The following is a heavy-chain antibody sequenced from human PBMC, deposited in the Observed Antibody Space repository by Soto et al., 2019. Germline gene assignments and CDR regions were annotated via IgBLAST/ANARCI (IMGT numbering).Heavy chain of an antibody. V-gene: IGHV3-23*01. CDR3: AKDTEGGSSGWPHDAFDI. J-gene: IGHJ3*02. Sequence: GGSLRLSCAASGFTFSSYAMSWVRQAPGKGLEWVSAISGSGGSTYYADSVKGRFTISRDNSKNTLYLQMNSLRAEDTAVYYCAKDTEGGSSGWPHDAFDIWGQGTMVTVSS. CDR1: GFTFSSYA. D-gene: IGHD6-19*01. CDR2: ISGSGGST.